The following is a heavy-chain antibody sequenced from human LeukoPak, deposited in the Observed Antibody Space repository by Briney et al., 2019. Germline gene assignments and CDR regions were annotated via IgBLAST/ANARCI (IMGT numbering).Heavy chain of an antibody. CDR3: VRDKIGGITIPRGFDP. V-gene: IGHV1-69*13. D-gene: IGHD3-10*01. CDR1: GGTFSSYA. Sequence: SVKVSCKASGGTFSSYAISWVRQAPGQGLEWMGGIIPIFGTANYAQKFQGRVTITADESTSTAYMELSSLRSEDTAVYYCVRDKIGGITIPRGFDPWGQGTLVTVSS. J-gene: IGHJ5*02. CDR2: IIPIFGTA.